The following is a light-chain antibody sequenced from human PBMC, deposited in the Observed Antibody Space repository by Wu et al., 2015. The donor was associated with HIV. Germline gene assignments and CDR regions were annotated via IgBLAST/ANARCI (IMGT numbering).Light chain of an antibody. J-gene: IGKJ1*01. Sequence: DIQMTQSPSTLSASVGERVTLTCRASESLGDSLAWYQQKPGKAPQLLMYWASTLEIGVSSRFTGSGSGTEFSLTISSVQPDDFGTYYCQQYRSYSAWTFGQGTKVEIK. V-gene: IGKV1-5*03. CDR3: QQYRSYSAWT. CDR2: WAS. CDR1: ESLGDS.